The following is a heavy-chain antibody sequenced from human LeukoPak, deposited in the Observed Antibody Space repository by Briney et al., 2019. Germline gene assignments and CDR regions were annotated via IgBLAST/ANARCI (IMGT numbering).Heavy chain of an antibody. J-gene: IGHJ4*02. D-gene: IGHD6-13*01. CDR2: ISYSGST. Sequence: SETLSLTCTVSRGSISSYYWSWIRQPPGKGLEWIGYISYSGSTNYNPSLKSRVIISIDTSENQLSLKLRSVTAADTAVYYCARSIAVAGPVFDYWGQGTLVPVSS. CDR3: ARSIAVAGPVFDY. CDR1: RGSISSYY. V-gene: IGHV4-59*01.